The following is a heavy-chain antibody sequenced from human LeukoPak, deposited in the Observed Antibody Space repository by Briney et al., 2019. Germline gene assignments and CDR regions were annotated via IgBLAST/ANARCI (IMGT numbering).Heavy chain of an antibody. Sequence: SETLSLTCAVYGGSFCGYYWSWIRHAPGKGVEWMGEINHSGSTKYNPSLKSRVTISVDTSKNQFSLKVISETAADAAVDYCGRGRRSIFGVVYGMDVWGQGTTVTVSS. CDR3: GRGRRSIFGVVYGMDV. D-gene: IGHD3-3*01. CDR1: GGSFCGYY. V-gene: IGHV4-34*01. CDR2: INHSGST. J-gene: IGHJ6*02.